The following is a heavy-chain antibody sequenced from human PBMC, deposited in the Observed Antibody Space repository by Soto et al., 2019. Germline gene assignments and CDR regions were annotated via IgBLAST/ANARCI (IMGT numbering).Heavy chain of an antibody. V-gene: IGHV4-39*01. J-gene: IGHJ5*02. CDR3: ARVPGP. CDR2: IYYSGSA. Sequence: PSETLSLTCTVSGGSISSGSYYWDWIRQPPGKGLEWIGSIYYSGSAYYNPSLKSRVTIFVDTSKDQFSLKLSSVTAADTAVYYCARVPGPWGQGTLVTVSS. CDR1: GGSISSGSYY.